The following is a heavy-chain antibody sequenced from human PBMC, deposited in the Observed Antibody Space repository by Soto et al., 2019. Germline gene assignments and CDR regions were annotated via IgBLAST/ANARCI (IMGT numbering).Heavy chain of an antibody. CDR3: ARDRRGYDDGDSFFDY. Sequence: EVQLVESGGGLVQPGGSLRLSCAASGFTFSSYSMNWVRQAPGKGLEWVSYISSSSSTIYYADSVKGRFTISRDNAQNSLYLQMNSLRAEDTAVYYCARDRRGYDDGDSFFDYWGQGTLVTVSS. V-gene: IGHV3-48*01. CDR1: GFTFSSYS. J-gene: IGHJ4*02. CDR2: ISSSSSTI. D-gene: IGHD4-17*01.